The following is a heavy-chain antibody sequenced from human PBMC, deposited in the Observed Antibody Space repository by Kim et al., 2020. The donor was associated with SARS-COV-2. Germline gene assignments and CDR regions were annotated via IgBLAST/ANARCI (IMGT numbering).Heavy chain of an antibody. D-gene: IGHD2-2*01. J-gene: IGHJ4*02. CDR3: ARAVGCSSTSCYFGVLFDY. CDR2: IYYSGST. V-gene: IGHV4-39*01. CDR1: GGSISSSSYY. Sequence: SETLSLTCTVSGGSISSSSYYWGWIRQPPGKGLEWIGSIYYSGSTYYNPSLKSRVTISVDTSKNQFSLKLSSVTAADTAVYYCARAVGCSSTSCYFGVLFDYWGQGTLVTVSS.